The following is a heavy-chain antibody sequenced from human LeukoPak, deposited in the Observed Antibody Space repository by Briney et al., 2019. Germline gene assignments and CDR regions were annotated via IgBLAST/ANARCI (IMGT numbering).Heavy chain of an antibody. Sequence: KPSETLSLTCAVYGGSFSEYYWSWIRQPPGKGLEWIGEINHSGSTKYNPSLKSRVTISVDTSKNQFSLKLRSVTAADTAVYYCASRSYGDYPYYNYMEVWGKGTTVTVSS. CDR3: ASRSYGDYPYYNYMEV. D-gene: IGHD4-17*01. CDR2: INHSGST. CDR1: GGSFSEYY. J-gene: IGHJ6*03. V-gene: IGHV4-34*01.